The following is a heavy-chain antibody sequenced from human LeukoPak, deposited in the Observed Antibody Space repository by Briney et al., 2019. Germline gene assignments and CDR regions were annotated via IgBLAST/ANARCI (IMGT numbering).Heavy chain of an antibody. V-gene: IGHV4-59*08. CDR3: ARPYSSSWHDTFDI. D-gene: IGHD6-13*01. Sequence: SETLSLTCGVSGGSISNTNWWSWVRQPPGKGLEWIGYIHYSGSTNYNPSLKSRVTLSVDTSKNQFSLKLSSVTAADTAVYYCARPYSSSWHDTFDIWGQGTMVTVSS. CDR1: GGSISNTNW. J-gene: IGHJ3*02. CDR2: IHYSGST.